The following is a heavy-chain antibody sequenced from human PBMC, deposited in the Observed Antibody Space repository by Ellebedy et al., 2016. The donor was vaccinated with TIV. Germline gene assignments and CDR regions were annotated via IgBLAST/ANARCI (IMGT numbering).Heavy chain of an antibody. CDR2: IFTSGSF. J-gene: IGHJ6*03. CDR1: GGSVSRYF. D-gene: IGHD1-1*01. V-gene: IGHV4-4*07. CDR3: ARVHCSITTCDYYYMDV. Sequence: SETLSLXXTVSGGSVSRYFWSWIRQPAGKGLEWIGRIFTSGSFNYNPSLMSRVTMSVVTSKNQISLRLYSVTTADTAVYYCARVHCSITTCDYYYMDVWGKGTTVTVSS.